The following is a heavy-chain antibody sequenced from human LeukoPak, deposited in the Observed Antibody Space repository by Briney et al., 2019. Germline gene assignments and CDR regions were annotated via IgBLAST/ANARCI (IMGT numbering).Heavy chain of an antibody. CDR3: ARTDFWSGYSSMNQFDY. CDR2: INPNSGGT. Sequence: ASVKVSCKASGYTFTGYYMHWVRQAPGQGLEWMGWINPNSGGTNYAQKFQGGVTMTRDTSISTAYMELSRLRSDDTAVYYCARTDFWSGYSSMNQFDYWGQGTLVTVSS. V-gene: IGHV1-2*02. CDR1: GYTFTGYY. J-gene: IGHJ4*02. D-gene: IGHD3-3*01.